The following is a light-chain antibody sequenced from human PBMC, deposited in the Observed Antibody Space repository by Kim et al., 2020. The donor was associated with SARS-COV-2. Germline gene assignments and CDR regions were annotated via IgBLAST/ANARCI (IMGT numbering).Light chain of an antibody. CDR1: SSDVGGYNY. CDR2: DVS. Sequence: GQSITSSCTGTSSDVGGYNYVSWYQQHPGKAPKVMIYDVSKRPSGVSNRFSGSKSGNTASLTISGLQAEDEADYYCSSYTSSSTYVFGTGTKVTVL. J-gene: IGLJ1*01. CDR3: SSYTSSSTYV. V-gene: IGLV2-14*04.